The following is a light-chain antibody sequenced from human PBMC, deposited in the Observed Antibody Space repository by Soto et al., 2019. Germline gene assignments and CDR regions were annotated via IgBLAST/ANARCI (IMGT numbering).Light chain of an antibody. Sequence: QSALTQPTSVSGSPGQSITISCTGASSDVGSYNLVSWYRQHPGKAPKLMIYEGTKRPSGVSDRFSGSKSGNTVSLTISGLQAEDEADYYCCSYAGGTVVFGGGTRSPS. CDR2: EGT. V-gene: IGLV2-23*01. CDR1: SSDVGSYNL. CDR3: CSYAGGTVV. J-gene: IGLJ2*01.